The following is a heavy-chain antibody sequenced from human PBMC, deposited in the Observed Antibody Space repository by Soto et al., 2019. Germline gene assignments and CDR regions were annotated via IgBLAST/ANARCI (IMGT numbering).Heavy chain of an antibody. CDR3: AGYNRNERGMDV. J-gene: IGHJ6*02. CDR2: IIPMFGTT. Sequence: QVQLVQSGPEVRKPGSSVKVSCKASRGAFTTYAISWVRQAPGQGLEWMGGIIPMFGTTNYAQKFQGRLKISADESTSTAYIELISLRSEDTAMFSCAGYNRNERGMDVWGQGTTVTV. D-gene: IGHD1-20*01. V-gene: IGHV1-69*01. CDR1: RGAFTTYA.